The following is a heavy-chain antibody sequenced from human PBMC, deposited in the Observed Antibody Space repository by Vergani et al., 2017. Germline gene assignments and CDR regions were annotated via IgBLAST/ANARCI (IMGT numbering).Heavy chain of an antibody. D-gene: IGHD1-1*01. CDR3: ARVARYRGAFDI. J-gene: IGHJ3*02. V-gene: IGHV3-30*07. Sequence: QVQLVESGGGVVQPGRSLRLSCAASGFTFSSYAMHWVRQAPGKGLEWVAVISYDGSNKYYADSVKGRFTISRDNSKNTLYLQMNSLRAEDTAVYYCARVARYRGAFDIWGQGTMVTVSS. CDR1: GFTFSSYA. CDR2: ISYDGSNK.